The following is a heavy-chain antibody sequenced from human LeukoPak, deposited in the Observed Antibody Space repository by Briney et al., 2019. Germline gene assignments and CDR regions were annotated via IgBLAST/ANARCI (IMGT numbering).Heavy chain of an antibody. D-gene: IGHD3-10*01. CDR2: IYYSGST. V-gene: IGHV4-59*01. CDR1: GGSISSYY. Sequence: PSQTLSLTCNVSGGSISSYYWSWIRQPPGKGLEWIGYIYYSGSTNYNPSLKSRVTISVDTSKNQFSLKLSSVTAADTAVYYCARGSGFYTGWFDPWGQGTLVTVSS. CDR3: ARGSGFYTGWFDP. J-gene: IGHJ5*02.